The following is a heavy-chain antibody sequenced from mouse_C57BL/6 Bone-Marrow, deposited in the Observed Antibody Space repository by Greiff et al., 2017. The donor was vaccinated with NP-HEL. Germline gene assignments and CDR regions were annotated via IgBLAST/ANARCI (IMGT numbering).Heavy chain of an antibody. CDR1: GFNIKDDY. CDR2: IDPENGDT. CDR3: TTEGITTVVFDY. D-gene: IGHD1-1*01. J-gene: IGHJ2*01. Sequence: VQLQQSGAELMRPGASVKLSCTASGFNIKDDYMHWVKQRPEQGLEWIGWIDPENGDTEYASKFQGKATITADTSSNTAYLQLSSLTSEDTAVYYCTTEGITTVVFDYWGQGTTLTVSS. V-gene: IGHV14-4*01.